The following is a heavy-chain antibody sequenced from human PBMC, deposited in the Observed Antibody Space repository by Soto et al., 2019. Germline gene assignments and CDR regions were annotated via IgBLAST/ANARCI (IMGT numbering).Heavy chain of an antibody. Sequence: QVQLVQSGAEVKKPGSSVKVSCKASGGTFTNYAVSWVRQAPGQGPEWMGDIIPLFGTTNYAQKFQGRLTIVVDESTSTGYMELTNLRSEDTALYYCARVAYTSRATHWFDCWGQGTLVTVSS. D-gene: IGHD3-16*01. CDR2: IIPLFGTT. V-gene: IGHV1-69*01. CDR3: ARVAYTSRATHWFDC. J-gene: IGHJ5*01. CDR1: GGTFTNYA.